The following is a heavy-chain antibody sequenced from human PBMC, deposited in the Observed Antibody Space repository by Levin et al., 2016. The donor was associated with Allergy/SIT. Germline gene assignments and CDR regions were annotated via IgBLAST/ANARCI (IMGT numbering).Heavy chain of an antibody. V-gene: IGHV3-9*01. D-gene: IGHD5-18*01. J-gene: IGHJ4*02. Sequence: PGKGLEWVSGISWNSGSIGYADSVKGRFTISRDNAKNSLYLQMNSLRAEDTALYYCAKGLSTAIAAPFDYWGQGTLVTVSS. CDR3: AKGLSTAIAAPFDY. CDR2: ISWNSGSI.